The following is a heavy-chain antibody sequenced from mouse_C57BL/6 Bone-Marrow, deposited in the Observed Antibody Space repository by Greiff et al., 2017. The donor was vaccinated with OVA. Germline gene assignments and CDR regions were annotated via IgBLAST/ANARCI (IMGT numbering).Heavy chain of an antibody. CDR1: GYTFTDHI. CDR2: IYPVSGET. CDR3: GGGTTVVRYFDV. D-gene: IGHD1-1*01. J-gene: IGHJ1*03. Sequence: LVESGAELASPGASVTPSCKASGYTFTDHIMNWVKKRPGQGLEWIGRIYPVSGETNYNQKFMGKATFSVDRSSSTVYMVLNSLTSEDPAVYYCGGGTTVVRYFDVWGTGTTVTVSS. V-gene: IGHV1-11*01.